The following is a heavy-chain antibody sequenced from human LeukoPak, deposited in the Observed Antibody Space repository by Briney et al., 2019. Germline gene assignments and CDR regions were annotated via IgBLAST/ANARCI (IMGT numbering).Heavy chain of an antibody. J-gene: IGHJ4*02. CDR1: GGSISSYY. D-gene: IGHD5-18*01. CDR2: IYYSGST. CDR3: ARGARGYSYG. Sequence: PETLSLTCTVSGGSISSYYWSWIRQPPGKGLEWIGYIYYSGSTNYNPSLKSRVTISVDTSKNQLSLKLSSVTAADTAVYYCARGARGYSYGWGQGTLVTVSS. V-gene: IGHV4-59*01.